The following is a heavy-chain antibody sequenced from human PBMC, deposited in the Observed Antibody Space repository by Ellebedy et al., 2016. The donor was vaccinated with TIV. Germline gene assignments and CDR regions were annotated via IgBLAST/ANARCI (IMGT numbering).Heavy chain of an antibody. D-gene: IGHD1-26*01. V-gene: IGHV4-39*01. CDR3: ARHEVHSGNYVRH. CDR2: VFYNGNT. CDR1: GGSISSSTYY. J-gene: IGHJ4*02. Sequence: MPSETLSLTCNVSGGSISSSTYYWGWIRQPPGKGLEWIGSVFYNGNTYYNPSLESRVTISVDTSRNQYSLRLSAVTAADTAVYHCARHEVHSGNYVRHWGQGTLVTVSS.